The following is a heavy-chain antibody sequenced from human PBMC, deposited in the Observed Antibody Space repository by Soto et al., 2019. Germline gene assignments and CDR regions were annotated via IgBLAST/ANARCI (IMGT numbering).Heavy chain of an antibody. J-gene: IGHJ6*02. CDR2: ISGDGGST. V-gene: IGHV3-43*02. CDR3: AKDVEYSSSYYYYYGMDV. CDR1: GFTFDDYA. D-gene: IGHD6-6*01. Sequence: GGSLRLSCAASGFTFDDYAMQWVRQAPGKGLEWVSLISGDGGSTYYADSVKVRFTISRDNSKISLYLQMNSLRTEDTALYYCAKDVEYSSSYYYYYGMDVWGQGTTVTVSS.